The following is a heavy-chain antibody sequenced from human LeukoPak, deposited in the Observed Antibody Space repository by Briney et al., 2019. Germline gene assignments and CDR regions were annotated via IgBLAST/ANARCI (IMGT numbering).Heavy chain of an antibody. V-gene: IGHV4-31*03. Sequence: PSETVSLNCTVSGYSISSGGYYRRWTRQHLGKSLECIGYIYYSECTYYNPSLKSRVTISVDTSKNQFSLKLSPVTAADTAVYYCAGLITPYCSSTSCPWSNFDYWGQGTLVTVSS. D-gene: IGHD2-2*01. CDR1: GYSISSGGYY. CDR3: AGLITPYCSSTSCPWSNFDY. J-gene: IGHJ4*02. CDR2: IYYSECT.